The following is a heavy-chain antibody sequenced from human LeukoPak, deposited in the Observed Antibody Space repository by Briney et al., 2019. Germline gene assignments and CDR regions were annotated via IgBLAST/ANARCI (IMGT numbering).Heavy chain of an antibody. J-gene: IGHJ4*02. CDR3: ARDRRDGFFDY. D-gene: IGHD5-24*01. V-gene: IGHV4-59*01. Sequence: SETLSLTCTVSGGSISSYYWSWIRQPPGKGLEWIGYIYYSGSTNYNPSLKGRVTISVDTSKNQFSLKLSSVTAADTAVYYCARDRRDGFFDYWGQGTLVTVSS. CDR2: IYYSGST. CDR1: GGSISSYY.